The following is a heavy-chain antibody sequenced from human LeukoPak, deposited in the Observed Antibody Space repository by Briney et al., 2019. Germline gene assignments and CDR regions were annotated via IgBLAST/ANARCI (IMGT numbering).Heavy chain of an antibody. V-gene: IGHV1-46*01. J-gene: IGHJ3*02. D-gene: IGHD3-10*02. CDR3: AREYVRVDAFDI. CDR2: INPSGGST. CDR1: GYTFTSYY. Sequence: ASVKVSCKASGYTFTSYYMHWVRQAPGQGLEWMGIINPSGGSTNYAQKFQGRVTITADKSTSTAYMELSSLRSEDTAVYYCAREYVRVDAFDIWGQGTMVTVSS.